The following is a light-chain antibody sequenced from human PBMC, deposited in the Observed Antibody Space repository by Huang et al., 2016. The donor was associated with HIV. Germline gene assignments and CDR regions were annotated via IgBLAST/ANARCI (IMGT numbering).Light chain of an antibody. Sequence: TQSPATLSLSPGERATLSCRASRSVSTNLAWYQQKPGQAPRLLIYGASIRATNIPARFSGSGSGTDFTLTFSSLQPEDFALYYCQQYNNWPWTFGHGTKVEI. CDR1: RSVSTN. J-gene: IGKJ1*01. V-gene: IGKV3D-15*01. CDR2: GAS. CDR3: QQYNNWPWT.